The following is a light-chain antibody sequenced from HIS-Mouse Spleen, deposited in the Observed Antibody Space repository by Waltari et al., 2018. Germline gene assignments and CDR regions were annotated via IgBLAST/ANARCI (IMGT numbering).Light chain of an antibody. J-gene: IGLJ1*01. CDR3: SSYTSSSTYV. CDR1: ISDVGGNNY. CDR2: DVS. V-gene: IGLV2-14*03. Sequence: HSALTQPASVSVSPGQAITIVCPGPISDVGGNNYVSWYQQHPGKAPTPMIYDVSNRPSGVSTRFSGSKSGNTASLTISGLQAEDEADYYCSSYTSSSTYVFGTGTKVTVL.